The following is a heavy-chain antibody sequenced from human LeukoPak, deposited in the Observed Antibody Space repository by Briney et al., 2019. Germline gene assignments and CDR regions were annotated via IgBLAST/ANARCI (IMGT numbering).Heavy chain of an antibody. CDR1: GGSIRSYY. CDR2: IYYTGST. D-gene: IGHD1-1*01. J-gene: IGHJ4*02. V-gene: IGHV4-59*01. CDR3: ARVGDWNDLVY. Sequence: SETLSLTCTVSGGSIRSYYWSWIRQPPGKGLEWTGYIYYTGSTNYNPSLKSRVAISVDTSKNQFSLKLSSVTAADTAVYYCARVGDWNDLVYWGQGSLVTVSS.